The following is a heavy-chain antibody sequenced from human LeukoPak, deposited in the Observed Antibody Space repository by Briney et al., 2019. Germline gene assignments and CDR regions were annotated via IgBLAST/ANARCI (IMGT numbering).Heavy chain of an antibody. CDR2: IYYSGST. CDR3: ARAQSGSPDY. CDR1: GGSISSYY. Sequence: SETLSLTCTVSGGSISSYYWSWIRQPPGKGLEWIGYIYYSGSTNYSPSLKSRVTISVDTSKNQFSLKLSSVTAADTAVYYCARAQSGSPDYWGQGNLVTVSS. D-gene: IGHD1-26*01. V-gene: IGHV4-59*01. J-gene: IGHJ4*02.